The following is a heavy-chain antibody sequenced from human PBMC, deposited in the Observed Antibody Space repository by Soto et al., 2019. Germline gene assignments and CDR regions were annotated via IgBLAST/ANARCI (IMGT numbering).Heavy chain of an antibody. CDR1: GFTFSSYA. CDR3: ARDSSQQLAYYYYYCMDV. D-gene: IGHD6-13*01. CDR2: ISYDGSNK. Sequence: GGSLRLSCAASGFTFSSYAMHWVRQAPGKGLEWVAVISYDGSNKYYADSVKGRFTISRDNSKNKLYLQMNSLRAEDTAMYYCARDSSQQLAYYYYYCMDVWGQGTTVTVSS. V-gene: IGHV3-30-3*01. J-gene: IGHJ6*02.